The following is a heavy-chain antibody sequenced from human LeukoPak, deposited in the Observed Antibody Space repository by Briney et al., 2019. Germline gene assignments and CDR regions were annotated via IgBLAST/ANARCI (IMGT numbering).Heavy chain of an antibody. CDR1: GGSINSGDYY. D-gene: IGHD3-22*01. V-gene: IGHV4-30-4*08. CDR2: IYYSGST. CDR3: ARVTYYYDSSDDWFDP. J-gene: IGHJ5*02. Sequence: ASETLSLTCTVSGGSINSGDYYWSWIRQPPGKGLEWIGYIYYSGSTYYNPSLKSRVTISVDTSKNQFSLKLSSVTAADTAVYYCARVTYYYDSSDDWFDPWGQGTLVTVSS.